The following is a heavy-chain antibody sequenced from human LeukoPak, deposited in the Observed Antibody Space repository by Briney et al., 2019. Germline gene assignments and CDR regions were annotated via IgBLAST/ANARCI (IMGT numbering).Heavy chain of an antibody. J-gene: IGHJ4*02. Sequence: SETLSLTCAVYGGSFSGYYWSWIRQPPGKGLEWIGEINHSGSTNYNPSLKSRVTISVDTSKNQFSLKLSPVTAADTAVYYCARPGGSGYLDYWGQGTLGTVSS. CDR2: INHSGST. CDR3: ARPGGSGYLDY. D-gene: IGHD3-3*01. CDR1: GGSFSGYY. V-gene: IGHV4-34*01.